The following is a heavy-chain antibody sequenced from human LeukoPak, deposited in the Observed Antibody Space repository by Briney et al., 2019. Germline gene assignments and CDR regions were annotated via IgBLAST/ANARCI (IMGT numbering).Heavy chain of an antibody. V-gene: IGHV3-30*18. CDR2: ISYDGSNK. CDR1: GFTFSSYG. CDR3: AKVTGPHDAFDI. D-gene: IGHD1-14*01. J-gene: IGHJ3*02. Sequence: GGSLRLSCAASGFTFSSYGMHWVRQAPGKGLEWVAVISYDGSNKYYADSVKGRFTISRDNSKNTLYLQMNSLRAEDTAVYYCAKVTGPHDAFDIWGQGTMVTVSS.